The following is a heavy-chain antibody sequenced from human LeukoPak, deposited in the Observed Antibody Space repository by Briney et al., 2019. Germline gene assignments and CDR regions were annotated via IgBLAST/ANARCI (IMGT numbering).Heavy chain of an antibody. D-gene: IGHD3-16*01. Sequence: GTSLRLSCAASGFTFSNYAIHWVRQAPGKGLEWVAVISHEGSNKYYADSVKGRFTISRDNSRSTLYLQMNSLRDEDTALYYCAKDGGDFDYWGQGTLVTVFS. CDR3: AKDGGDFDY. V-gene: IGHV3-30-3*01. CDR1: GFTFSNYA. J-gene: IGHJ4*02. CDR2: ISHEGSNK.